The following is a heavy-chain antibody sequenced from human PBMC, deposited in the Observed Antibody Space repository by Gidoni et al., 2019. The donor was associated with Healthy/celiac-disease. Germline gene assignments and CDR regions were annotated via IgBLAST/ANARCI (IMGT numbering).Heavy chain of an antibody. Sequence: EVQLVESGGGLVQTGGSLRLSCAASGFTFSSYWMSWVRQAPGKGLEWVANITPDGSEKYYVDSEKGRFTISRDNAKNSLYLQMNSLRAEDTAVYYCARERRQWLVRGPEDYWGQGTLVTVSS. CDR1: GFTFSSYW. CDR3: ARERRQWLVRGPEDY. J-gene: IGHJ4*02. CDR2: ITPDGSEK. D-gene: IGHD6-19*01. V-gene: IGHV3-7*05.